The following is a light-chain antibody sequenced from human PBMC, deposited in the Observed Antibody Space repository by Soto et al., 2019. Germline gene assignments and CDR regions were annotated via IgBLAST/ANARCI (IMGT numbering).Light chain of an antibody. CDR2: GNN. CDR1: SSNIGAGYG. J-gene: IGLJ3*02. V-gene: IGLV1-40*01. Sequence: QSVLTQPPSVSGAPRQRVTISCTGSSSNIGAGYGVHWYQQLPGTAPKLLIYGNNNRPSGVPDRFSGSKSDTSASLAITGLQAEDEADYYCQSYDSSLSGWVFGGGTKLTVL. CDR3: QSYDSSLSGWV.